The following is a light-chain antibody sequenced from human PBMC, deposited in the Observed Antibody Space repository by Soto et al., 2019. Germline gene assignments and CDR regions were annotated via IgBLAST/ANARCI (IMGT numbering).Light chain of an antibody. J-gene: IGLJ1*01. CDR3: SSHTSGSTRV. CDR2: EVT. V-gene: IGLV2-14*01. Sequence: QSALTQPASVSGSPGQSIAISCTGTSGDVGGYDYAPGYQQHPDKAPKLMIYEVTKRPSWVSNRFSGSKSGNTASLTISGLQPEDEADYYCSSHTSGSTRVFGSGTKLTVL. CDR1: SGDVGGYDY.